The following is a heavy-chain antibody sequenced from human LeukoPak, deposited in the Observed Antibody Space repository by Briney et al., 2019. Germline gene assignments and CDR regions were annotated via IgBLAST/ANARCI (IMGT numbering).Heavy chain of an antibody. CDR1: GDSISRGRYY. D-gene: IGHD1-26*01. V-gene: IGHV4-61*02. CDR3: ARSFSEKFYFES. CDR2: IYASGKT. Sequence: SSETQSLTCTVSGDSISRGRYYWRWVRQPAGKELEWIGPIYASGKTDYNPYTPSLKSRVAMSLDTSKNQVSLYLTSVTAADTAMYFCARSFSEKFYFESWGQGTLVTVSS. J-gene: IGHJ4*02.